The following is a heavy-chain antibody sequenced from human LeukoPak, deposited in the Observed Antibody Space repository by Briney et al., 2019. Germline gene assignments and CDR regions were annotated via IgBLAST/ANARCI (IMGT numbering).Heavy chain of an antibody. Sequence: SETLSLTWTVSGGSISNYYWSWIRQPPGKGLEWIGYISYSGGTNYNPSLKSRVTISQDTSKNHFSLKLTSVTAADTAFYYCARSYDTSGYFHAFDIWGQGTMITVSS. CDR3: ARSYDTSGYFHAFDI. J-gene: IGHJ3*02. CDR2: ISYSGGT. V-gene: IGHV4-59*01. CDR1: GGSISNYY. D-gene: IGHD3-22*01.